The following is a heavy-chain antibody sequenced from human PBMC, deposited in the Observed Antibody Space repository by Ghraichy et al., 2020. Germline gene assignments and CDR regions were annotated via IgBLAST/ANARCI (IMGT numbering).Heavy chain of an antibody. V-gene: IGHV1-8*01. D-gene: IGHD4-23*01. Sequence: SVKVSCKASGYTFTVYEIIWVRQASGRGLEWMGWMNPDSGHTGYAQRFQDRVTMTRDTSISTAYMELSSLTSDDTGVYFCARGVAYGGGDSWGQGTQVTVSS. CDR1: GYTFTVYE. CDR3: ARGVAYGGGDS. J-gene: IGHJ4*02. CDR2: MNPDSGHT.